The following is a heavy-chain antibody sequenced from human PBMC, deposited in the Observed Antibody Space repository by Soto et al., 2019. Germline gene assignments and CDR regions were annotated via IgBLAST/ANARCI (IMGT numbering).Heavy chain of an antibody. CDR2: IYYSGST. Sequence: PSETLSLTCTVSGGSISSYYWSWIRQPPGKGLEWIGYIYYSGSTNYNPSLKSRVTISVDTSKNQFSLKLSSVTAADTAVYYCARQGHSNYYDYYYYMDVWGKGTTVT. J-gene: IGHJ6*03. D-gene: IGHD4-4*01. CDR1: GGSISSYY. CDR3: ARQGHSNYYDYYYYMDV. V-gene: IGHV4-59*01.